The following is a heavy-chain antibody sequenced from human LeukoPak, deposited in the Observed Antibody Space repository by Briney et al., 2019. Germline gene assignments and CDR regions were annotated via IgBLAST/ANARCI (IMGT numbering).Heavy chain of an antibody. CDR2: IIPIFGTA. D-gene: IGHD5-18*01. CDR1: GGTFSSYA. CDR3: ARNGRGYSYGYYFDY. J-gene: IGHJ4*02. V-gene: IGHV1-69*13. Sequence: SVKVSCKASGGTFSSYAISWVRQAPGQGLEWMGGIIPIFGTANYAQKFQGRVTITADESMSTAYMELSSLRSVDTAVYYCARNGRGYSYGYYFDYWGQGTLVTVSS.